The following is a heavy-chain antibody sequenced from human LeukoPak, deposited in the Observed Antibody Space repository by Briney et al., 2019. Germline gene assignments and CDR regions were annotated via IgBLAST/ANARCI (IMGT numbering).Heavy chain of an antibody. CDR3: ARLSNEYSSSSLH. CDR2: IYYSGST. CDR1: GGSISSSSYY. Sequence: SETLSLTCTVPGGSISSSSYYWGWIRQPPGKGLEWIGSIYYSGSTYYNPSLKSRVTISVDTSKNQFSLKLSSVTAADTAVYYCARLSNEYSSSSLHWGQGTLVTVSS. V-gene: IGHV4-39*01. J-gene: IGHJ4*02. D-gene: IGHD6-6*01.